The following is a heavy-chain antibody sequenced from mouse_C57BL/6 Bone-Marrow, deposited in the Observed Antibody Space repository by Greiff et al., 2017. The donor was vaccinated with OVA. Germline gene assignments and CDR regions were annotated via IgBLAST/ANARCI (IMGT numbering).Heavy chain of an antibody. V-gene: IGHV2-2*01. D-gene: IGHD2-5*01. Sequence: QVQLQQSGPGLVQPSQSLSITCTASGFSLTSYGVHWVRQSPGKGLEWLGVIWSGGSTDYNAAFISRLSISKDNSTSQVFFKMNSLQADDTAIYYCARNRAYYSNYVAYWGQGTLVTVSA. CDR1: GFSLTSYG. J-gene: IGHJ3*01. CDR3: ARNRAYYSNYVAY. CDR2: IWSGGST.